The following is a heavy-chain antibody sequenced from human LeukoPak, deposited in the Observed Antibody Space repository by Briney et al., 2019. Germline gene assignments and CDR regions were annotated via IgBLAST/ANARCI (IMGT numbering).Heavy chain of an antibody. CDR2: VSGSGNT. D-gene: IGHD5-24*01. V-gene: IGHV3-23*01. J-gene: IGHJ4*02. CDR3: AKGRGDGYTYPLLFDY. Sequence: GGSLRLSCAASGFTFSSYSMSWVRQAPGKGLEWVSLVSGSGNTHYADSVKGRFTNSRDNSKSTLYLQMSSLRAEDTAVYYCAKGRGDGYTYPLLFDYWGQGALITVSS. CDR1: GFTFSSYS.